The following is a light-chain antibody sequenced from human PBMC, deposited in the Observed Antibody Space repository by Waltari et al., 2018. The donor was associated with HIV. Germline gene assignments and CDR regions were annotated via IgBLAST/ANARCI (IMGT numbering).Light chain of an antibody. J-gene: IGLJ2*01. CDR1: SPNIGSNF. Sequence: QSVLTQPPSASGAPGQRVTISCSGSSPNIGSNFVSLYQPLPGTAPKLLIYRNNQRPSGVPDRFSGSKSGTSASLAISGLRSEDEADYYCAAWTDSRYVVFGGGTKLTVL. CDR2: RNN. CDR3: AAWTDSRYVV. V-gene: IGLV1-47*01.